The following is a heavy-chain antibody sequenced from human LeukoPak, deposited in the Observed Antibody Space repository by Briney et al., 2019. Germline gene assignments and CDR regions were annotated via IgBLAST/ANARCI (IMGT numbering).Heavy chain of an antibody. Sequence: SETLSLTCTVSGGSISSGSYYWSWIRQPAGQGLEWIRRIYTSGSTNYNPSLKSRVTISVDTSKNQFSLKLSSVTAADTAVYYCARVRITMVRGAPVWFDPWGQGTLVTVSS. J-gene: IGHJ5*02. CDR1: GGSISSGSYY. V-gene: IGHV4-61*02. CDR2: IYTSGST. CDR3: ARVRITMVRGAPVWFDP. D-gene: IGHD3-10*01.